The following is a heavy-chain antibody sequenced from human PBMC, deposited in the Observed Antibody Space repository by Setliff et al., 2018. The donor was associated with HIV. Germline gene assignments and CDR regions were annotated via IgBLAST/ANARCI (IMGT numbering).Heavy chain of an antibody. CDR3: AKAPREAVTGTYFDY. J-gene: IGHJ4*02. CDR2: ISFSGNSDGSST. CDR1: GFIFSDYY. Sequence: GGSLRLSCAASGFIFSDYYMSWIRQAPGKGLEWVSYISFSGNSDGSSTSYADSVKGRFTISRDNSKNTVYLQMNSLRAEDTAVYFCAKAPREAVTGTYFDYWGQGTLVTVSS. V-gene: IGHV3-11*05. D-gene: IGHD6-19*01.